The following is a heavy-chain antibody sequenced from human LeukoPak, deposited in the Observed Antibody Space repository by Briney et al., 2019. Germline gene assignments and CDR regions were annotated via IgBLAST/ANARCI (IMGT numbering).Heavy chain of an antibody. J-gene: IGHJ4*02. V-gene: IGHV4-34*01. CDR2: INHSGST. D-gene: IGHD4-17*01. CDR1: GGSFSGYY. CDR3: ASAEDYAFDY. Sequence: PSETLSLTCAVYGGSFSGYYWSWIRQPPGKGLEWIGEINHSGSTNYNPSLKSRVTISVDRSKNQFSLKLSSVTAADTAVYYCASAEDYAFDYWGQGTLVTVSS.